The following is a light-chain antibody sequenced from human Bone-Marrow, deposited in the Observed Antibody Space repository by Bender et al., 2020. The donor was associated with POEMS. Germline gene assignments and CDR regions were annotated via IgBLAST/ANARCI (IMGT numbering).Light chain of an antibody. J-gene: IGLJ1*01. CDR2: DVS. CDR3: SSYTDTSMGV. CDR1: SSDVGGYNY. V-gene: IGLV2-14*01. Sequence: QSALTQPASVSGSPGQSITISCIGTSSDVGGYNYVSWYQQHPGKAPKVLISDVSNRPSGVSNRFSGSKSGNTASLTISGLQAEDEADYYCSSYTDTSMGVFGTGTKVTVL.